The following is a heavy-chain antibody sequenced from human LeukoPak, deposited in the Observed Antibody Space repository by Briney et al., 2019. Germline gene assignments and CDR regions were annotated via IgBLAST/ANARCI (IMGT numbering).Heavy chain of an antibody. CDR1: GGSIRSYY. J-gene: IGHJ5*02. CDR2: IYYSGST. D-gene: IGHD3-10*01. CDR3: ARGGYGSGSYLYWFDP. V-gene: IGHV4-59*01. Sequence: SETLSLTCTVSGGSIRSYYWSWIRQPPGKGLEWIGYIYYSGSTTYNPSLKSRATTSVDTSKTQFSLKLSSVTAADTAVYYCARGGYGSGSYLYWFDPWGQGTQVTVSS.